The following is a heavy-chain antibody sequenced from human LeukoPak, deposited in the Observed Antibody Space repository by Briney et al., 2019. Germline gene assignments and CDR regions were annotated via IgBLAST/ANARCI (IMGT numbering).Heavy chain of an antibody. V-gene: IGHV3-74*01. J-gene: IGHJ3*02. D-gene: IGHD1-26*01. CDR2: INSDGSST. Sequence: QPGGSLRLSCAASGFTFSSYWIHWVPQAPGKGLVWVSRINSDGSSTSYADSVKGRFTISRDNAKNTLYLQMNSLRAEDTAVYYCARAGGATGAFDIWGQGTMVTVSS. CDR1: GFTFSSYW. CDR3: ARAGGATGAFDI.